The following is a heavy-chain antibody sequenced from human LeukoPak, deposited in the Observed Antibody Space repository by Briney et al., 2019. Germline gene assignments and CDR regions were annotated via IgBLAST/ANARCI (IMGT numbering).Heavy chain of an antibody. CDR2: INPYNGNT. Sequence: ASVKVSCTTSGYTFNYYGITWVRQAPGQGLEWMAWINPYNGNTNYAQSLQGRATVTTDTSTSTAYMELRSLRSDDTAIYYCAGPDSGGYFFFDSWGQGTLVTVSS. CDR3: AGPDSGGYFFFDS. CDR1: GYTFNYYG. D-gene: IGHD3-22*01. J-gene: IGHJ4*02. V-gene: IGHV1-18*01.